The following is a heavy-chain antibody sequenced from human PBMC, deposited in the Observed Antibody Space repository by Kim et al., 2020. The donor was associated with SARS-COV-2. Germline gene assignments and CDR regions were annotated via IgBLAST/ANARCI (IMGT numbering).Heavy chain of an antibody. D-gene: IGHD6-19*01. CDR3: AKNGGSGWYSIDY. V-gene: IGHV3-30*18. CDR2: ISYDGSNK. CDR1: GFTFSSYG. J-gene: IGHJ4*02. Sequence: GGSLRLSCAASGFTFSSYGMHWVRQAPGKGLEWVAVISYDGSNKYYADSVKGRFTISRDNSKNTLYLQMNSLRAEDTAVYYCAKNGGSGWYSIDYWGQGTLVTDSS.